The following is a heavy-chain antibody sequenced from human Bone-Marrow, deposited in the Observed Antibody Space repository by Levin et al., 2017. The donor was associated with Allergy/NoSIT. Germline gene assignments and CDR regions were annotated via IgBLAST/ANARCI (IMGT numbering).Heavy chain of an antibody. CDR2: ITYDGSQV. D-gene: IGHD4-17*01. J-gene: IGHJ4*02. V-gene: IGHV3-33*05. Sequence: GESLKISCTASGFTFSHYSMHWVRQAPGKGLEWVAVITYDGSQVKYADSVKGRFTISRDNSKDTLYVQMSSLRSDDTAVYFCARDRRPLITVTTGIGFWGQGTLVTVSS. CDR3: ARDRRPLITVTTGIGF. CDR1: GFTFSHYS.